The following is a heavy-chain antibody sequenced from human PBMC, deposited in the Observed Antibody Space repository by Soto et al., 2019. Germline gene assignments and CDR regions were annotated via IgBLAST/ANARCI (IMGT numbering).Heavy chain of an antibody. CDR2: IYSSGST. V-gene: IGHV4-30-4*01. CDR1: GGSISSGDYY. CDR3: ARDRAVRPDIVLVPGASYGMDV. Sequence: QVQLQASGPGLVKPSQTLSLTCTVSGGSISSGDYYWSWIRHPPGKGLEWIGYIYSSGSTYYNPSLKSRVIISVDASKDQFSLKLSSVTAADTAVYYCARDRAVRPDIVLVPGASYGMDVWVQGTTVTVSS. D-gene: IGHD2-2*01. J-gene: IGHJ6*02.